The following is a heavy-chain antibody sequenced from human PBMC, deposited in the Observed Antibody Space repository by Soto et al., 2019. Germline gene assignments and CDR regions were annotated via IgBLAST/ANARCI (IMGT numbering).Heavy chain of an antibody. CDR3: VRDSGAKLSSS. D-gene: IGHD6-13*01. J-gene: IGHJ4*02. Sequence: ASVKVSCKASGYTFTGYYMHWVRQAPGQGLEWMRWINPNSGGTNYAQKFQGWVTMTRDTSISTSYMELRSLRSQDTAVYYCVRDSGAKLSSSWGQGTLVTVSS. CDR1: GYTFTGYY. CDR2: INPNSGGT. V-gene: IGHV1-2*04.